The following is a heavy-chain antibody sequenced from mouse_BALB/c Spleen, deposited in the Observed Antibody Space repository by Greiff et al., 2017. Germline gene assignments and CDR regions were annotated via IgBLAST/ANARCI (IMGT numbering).Heavy chain of an antibody. CDR3: ARDHYRYDEAWFAY. CDR2: ISDGGSYT. D-gene: IGHD2-14*01. Sequence: EVHLVESGGGLVKPGGSLKLSCAASGFTFSDYYMYWVSQTPEKRLEWVATISDGGSYTYYPDSVTGRFTISRDNAKNNLYLQMSSLKSEDTAMYYCARDHYRYDEAWFAYWGQGTLVTVSA. J-gene: IGHJ3*01. CDR1: GFTFSDYY. V-gene: IGHV5-4*02.